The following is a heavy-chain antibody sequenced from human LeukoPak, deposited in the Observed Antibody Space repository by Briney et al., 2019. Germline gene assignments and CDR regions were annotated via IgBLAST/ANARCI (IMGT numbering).Heavy chain of an antibody. CDR2: VKSRSAGETT. V-gene: IGHV3-15*01. J-gene: IGHJ4*02. D-gene: IGHD3-10*01. CDR3: TLIQGWGSGGYYRDF. Sequence: GGSLRLSCAASGFSISNDWMSWVRQAPGKSLEWVARVKSRSAGETTDYAAPVKGRFTISRDDSKNTLYLQMNSLKTEDTAVYYCTLIQGWGSGGYYRDFWGQGTLVTVSS. CDR1: GFSISNDW.